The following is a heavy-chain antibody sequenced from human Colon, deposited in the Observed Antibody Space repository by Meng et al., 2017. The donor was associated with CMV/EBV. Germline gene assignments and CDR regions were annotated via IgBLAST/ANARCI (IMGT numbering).Heavy chain of an antibody. CDR2: VKQDGSEK. D-gene: IGHD2/OR15-2a*01. J-gene: IGHJ5*02. Sequence: GGSLRLSCAASGFTFTNYWMSWVRQAPGRGLEWVATVKQDGSEKYYVGSVKGRFTISRDNAKNSVYLQMNSLRAEDTAVYYCARDPFQAHLLDDFLDTWGQGTLVTVSS. CDR3: ARDPFQAHLLDDFLDT. V-gene: IGHV3-7*01. CDR1: GFTFTNYW.